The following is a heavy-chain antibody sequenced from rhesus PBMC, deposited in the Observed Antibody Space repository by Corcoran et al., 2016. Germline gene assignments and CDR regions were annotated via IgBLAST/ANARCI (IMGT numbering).Heavy chain of an antibody. Sequence: QVQLQQWGEGLVKPSETLSLTCAVYGGSISGYYYWSWIRQPPGKGLEWIGYIYGNRASTNYNPSLKNRVTISKDTSKNQFSLKLSSVTAADTAVYYCARDSSGYCSGGVCYGFDYWGQGVLVTVSS. CDR3: ARDSSGYCSGGVCYGFDY. V-gene: IGHV4-73*01. J-gene: IGHJ4*01. CDR1: GGSISGYYY. D-gene: IGHD2-8*01. CDR2: IYGNRAST.